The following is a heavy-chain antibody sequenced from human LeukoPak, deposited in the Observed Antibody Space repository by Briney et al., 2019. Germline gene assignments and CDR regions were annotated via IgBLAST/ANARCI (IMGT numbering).Heavy chain of an antibody. CDR3: AKGAGGFSYYNWFDP. V-gene: IGHV4-39*07. J-gene: IGHJ5*02. CDR1: GGSISSSPYY. CDR2: IYYSGTT. Sequence: PSETLSLTCTVSGGSISSSPYYWGWIRQPPGKGLEWIGSIYYSGTTHYSPSLESRVTISVDTSKNQFSLKLASVTAADTAIYYCAKGAGGFSYYNWFDPWGQGTLVTVSS. D-gene: IGHD5-18*01.